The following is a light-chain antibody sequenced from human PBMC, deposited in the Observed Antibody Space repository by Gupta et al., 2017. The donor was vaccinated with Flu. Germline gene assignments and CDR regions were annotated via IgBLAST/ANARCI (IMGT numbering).Light chain of an antibody. CDR1: QSLVHRNGNTY. Sequence: DVVMTQSPLSLPVTLGQPASISCRSSQSLVHRNGNTYLTWFQQRPGQSPRRLIYRVSKRDSGVPDRFSGSGSGTDFTLKISRVEAEEIGVYYCMQGTHWPTFGQGTKVEIK. CDR3: MQGTHWPT. V-gene: IGKV2-30*02. CDR2: RVS. J-gene: IGKJ1*01.